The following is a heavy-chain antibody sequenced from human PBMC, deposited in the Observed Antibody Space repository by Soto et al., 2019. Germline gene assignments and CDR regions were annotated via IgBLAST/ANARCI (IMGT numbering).Heavy chain of an antibody. V-gene: IGHV4-59*01. J-gene: IGHJ6*03. CDR1: GGSISSYY. Sequence: SETLSLTCSVSGGSISSYYLSWIRQPPGKGLEWIGYIYYSGSTNYNPSLKSRVTISVDTSKNQFSLKLSSVTAADTAVYYCARDRRGELSAYYYYYMDVWGKGTTVTVSS. D-gene: IGHD3-16*02. CDR2: IYYSGST. CDR3: ARDRRGELSAYYYYYMDV.